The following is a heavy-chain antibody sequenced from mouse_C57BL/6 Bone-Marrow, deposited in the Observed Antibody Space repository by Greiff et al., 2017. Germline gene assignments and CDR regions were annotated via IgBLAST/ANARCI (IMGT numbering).Heavy chain of an antibody. J-gene: IGHJ1*03. CDR1: GFTFSSYG. D-gene: IGHD1-1*01. CDR3: AGLAVATVVAPGWYFDV. V-gene: IGHV5-6*02. Sequence: EVKLVESGGDLVKPGGSLKLSCAASGFTFSSYGMSWVRQTPDKRLEWVATISSGGSYTYYPDSVKGRFTISRDNAKNTLYLQMSSLKSEDTAMYCSAGLAVATVVAPGWYFDVWGTGTTVTVSS. CDR2: ISSGGSYT.